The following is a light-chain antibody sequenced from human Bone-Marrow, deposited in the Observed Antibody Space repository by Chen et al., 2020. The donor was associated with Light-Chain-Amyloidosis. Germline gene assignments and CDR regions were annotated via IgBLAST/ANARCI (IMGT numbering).Light chain of an antibody. CDR2: DDS. CDR1: NIGSTS. Sequence: SYVLTQPSSVSVAPGQTATIACGGNNIGSTSVHWYQQTPGQAPILFVYDDSDRPSGIPERLSGSNSGNTATLTISRVEAGDEADYYCQVWDRSSDRPVFGGGTKLTVL. J-gene: IGLJ3*02. CDR3: QVWDRSSDRPV. V-gene: IGLV3-21*02.